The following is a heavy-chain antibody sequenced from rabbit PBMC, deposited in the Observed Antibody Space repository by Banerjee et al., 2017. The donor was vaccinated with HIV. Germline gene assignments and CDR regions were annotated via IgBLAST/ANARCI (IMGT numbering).Heavy chain of an antibody. CDR1: GFSFSSGYY. J-gene: IGHJ3*01. CDR3: ARDLAGVIGWNFNF. D-gene: IGHD4-1*01. CDR2: IYGGSSGST. Sequence: QEQLEESVGDLVKPEGSLTLTCTASGFSFSSGYYMCWVRQAPGKGLEWIACIYGGSSGSTDYASWAKGRFTISKTSLTTVTLQMTSLTAADTATYFCARDLAGVIGWNFNFWGQGTLVTVS. V-gene: IGHV1S45*01.